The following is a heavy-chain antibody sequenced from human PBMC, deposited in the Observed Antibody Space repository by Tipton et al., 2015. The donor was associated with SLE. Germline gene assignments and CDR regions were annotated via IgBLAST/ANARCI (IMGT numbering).Heavy chain of an antibody. CDR3: ARRTYYYSYMDV. V-gene: IGHV4-59*12. Sequence: TLSLTCTVSGGSISSYYWSWIRQPPGKGLEWIGYIYYSGSTNHNPSLKSRVTILVDTSKNQFSLKLSSVTAADTAVYYCARRTYYYSYMDVWGKGTTVTVSS. J-gene: IGHJ6*03. D-gene: IGHD1/OR15-1a*01. CDR1: GGSISSYY. CDR2: IYYSGST.